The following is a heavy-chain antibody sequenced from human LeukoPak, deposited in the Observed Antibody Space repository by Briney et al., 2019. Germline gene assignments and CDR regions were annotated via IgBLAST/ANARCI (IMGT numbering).Heavy chain of an antibody. J-gene: IGHJ4*02. CDR2: MSYDGRNK. CDR3: AKDEAAAGTVDYYFDY. CDR1: GFTFSDYA. V-gene: IGHV3-30*04. D-gene: IGHD6-13*01. Sequence: GGSLRLSCAASGFTFSDYAMHWVRQAPGKGLEWVAVMSYDGRNKDDAGSVKGRFTISRDNSKNTLYLQMNSLRAEDTAVYYCAKDEAAAGTVDYYFDYWGQGTLVTVSS.